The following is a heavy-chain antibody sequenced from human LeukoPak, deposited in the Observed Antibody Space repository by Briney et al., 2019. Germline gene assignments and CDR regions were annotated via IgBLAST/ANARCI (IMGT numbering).Heavy chain of an antibody. CDR1: GGTFSSYA. J-gene: IGHJ3*02. D-gene: IGHD2-2*01. V-gene: IGHV1-69*13. CDR3: ARDVVARAFDI. CDR2: IIPIFGTA. Sequence: GASVTVSCTASGGTFSSYAISWVRQAPGQGLEWMGGIIPIFGTANYAQKFQGRVTITADESTSTAYMELSSLRSEDTAVYYCARDVVARAFDIWGQGTMVTVSS.